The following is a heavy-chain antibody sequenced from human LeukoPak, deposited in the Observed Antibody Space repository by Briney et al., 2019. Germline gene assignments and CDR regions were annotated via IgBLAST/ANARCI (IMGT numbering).Heavy chain of an antibody. CDR3: ARDPPNCSSTSCYIRARDPYFDY. V-gene: IGHV1-69*04. CDR1: GGTFSSYT. J-gene: IGHJ4*02. CDR2: IIPILGIA. Sequence: SVKVSCKTSGGTFSSYTISWVRQAPGQGLEWMGRIIPILGIANYAQKFQGRVTITADKSTSTAYMELSSLRSEDTAVYYCARDPPNCSSTSCYIRARDPYFDYWGQGTLVTVSS. D-gene: IGHD2-2*02.